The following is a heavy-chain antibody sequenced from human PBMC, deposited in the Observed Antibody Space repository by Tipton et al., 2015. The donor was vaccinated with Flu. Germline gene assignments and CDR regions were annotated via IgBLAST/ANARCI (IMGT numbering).Heavy chain of an antibody. J-gene: IGHJ4*02. CDR3: ARDPSLGMPDYFDY. CDR1: GGSISSSSDY. D-gene: IGHD2-2*01. CDR2: IYNSAYT. Sequence: LRLSCAVSGGSISSSSDYWGWIRQPPGKGLEWIGYIYNSAYTKYNPSLESRVTISADTPKKQFSLQLRSVTAADTAVYYCARDPSLGMPDYFDYWGQGTLVTASS. V-gene: IGHV4-61*05.